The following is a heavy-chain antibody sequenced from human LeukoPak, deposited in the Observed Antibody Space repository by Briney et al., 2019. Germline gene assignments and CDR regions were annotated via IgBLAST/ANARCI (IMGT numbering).Heavy chain of an antibody. Sequence: IPSETLSLTCTVSGGSISSYYWSWIRQPAGKGLEWIGRIHTSGSTNYNPSLKSRVTMSVDTSKKQFSLKLTSVTAADTAVYYCARAGDYGDYVGWFDPWGQGTLVTVSS. CDR2: IHTSGST. CDR3: ARAGDYGDYVGWFDP. V-gene: IGHV4-4*07. CDR1: GGSISSYY. J-gene: IGHJ5*02. D-gene: IGHD4-17*01.